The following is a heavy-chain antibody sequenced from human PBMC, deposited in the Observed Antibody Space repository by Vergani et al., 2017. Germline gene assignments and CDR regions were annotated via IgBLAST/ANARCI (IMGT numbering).Heavy chain of an antibody. J-gene: IGHJ4*02. Sequence: QVKLVESGGGVVQPGGSLRLSCVASGFTFSQYGIHWVRQPPGKGLQWVSFIRYDGSNEYYSDSVKGRFTISRDNSKNSLYLQMRSLRFDDTAVYYCANEGSANRIRGWLDHWGQGALVTVSS. CDR3: ANEGSANRIRGWLDH. CDR2: IRYDGSNE. D-gene: IGHD3-10*01. V-gene: IGHV3-30*02. CDR1: GFTFSQYG.